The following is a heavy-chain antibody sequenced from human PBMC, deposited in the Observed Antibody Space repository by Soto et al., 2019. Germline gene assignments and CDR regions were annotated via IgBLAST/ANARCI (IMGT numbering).Heavy chain of an antibody. CDR3: ARGNSLAVPEGP. Sequence: QVPLVQSGAEVKQPGASVKVSCKGSGFTFSNYGFNWVRQAPGQGLEWVGWVSAYNGYTKSAQNFQDRLIMTTDTSTNTAYMELRGLRPDDTALYYCARGNSLAVPEGPWGQGTLVPVSS. V-gene: IGHV1-18*01. D-gene: IGHD4-17*01. CDR2: VSAYNGYT. CDR1: GFTFSNYG. J-gene: IGHJ4*02.